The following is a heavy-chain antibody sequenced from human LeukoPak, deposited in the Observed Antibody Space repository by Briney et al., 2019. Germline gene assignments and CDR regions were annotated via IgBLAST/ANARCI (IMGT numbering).Heavy chain of an antibody. D-gene: IGHD3-22*01. V-gene: IGHV1-69*05. CDR2: IIPIFGTA. CDR1: GGTFSSYA. Sequence: SVKVSCKASGGTFSSYAISWVRQAPGQGLEWMGRIIPIFGTASYAQKFQGRVTITTDESTSTAYMELSSLRSEDTAVYYCARVDSSGLDYDYWGQGTLVTVSS. J-gene: IGHJ4*02. CDR3: ARVDSSGLDYDY.